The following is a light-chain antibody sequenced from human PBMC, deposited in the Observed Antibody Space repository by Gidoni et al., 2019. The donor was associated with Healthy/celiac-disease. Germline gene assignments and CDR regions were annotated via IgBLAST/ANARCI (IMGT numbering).Light chain of an antibody. J-gene: IGKJ4*01. Sequence: EIVLTQSPGTLSLSPVERATLSCRASQSVSSSFLAWYQQKHGQAPRLLIYGASSRATGIPDRFSGSGSGTDFTLTISRLEAEDFAVYYCQQYGSSPPLTFGGGTKVEIK. V-gene: IGKV3-20*01. CDR1: QSVSSSF. CDR3: QQYGSSPPLT. CDR2: GAS.